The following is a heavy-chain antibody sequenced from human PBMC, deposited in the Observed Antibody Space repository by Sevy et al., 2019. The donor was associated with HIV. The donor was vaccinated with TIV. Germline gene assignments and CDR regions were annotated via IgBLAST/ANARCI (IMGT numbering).Heavy chain of an antibody. CDR2: ISSGSSFI. V-gene: IGHV3-21*01. CDR3: ARGARGAVKYYFDY. Sequence: GGSLRLSCAASGFSISGYTMNWVRQAPGKGLEWVSSISSGSSFIYYADSLKGRFTISRDNARNSLYLQMNSLRAEDTAVYYCARGARGAVKYYFDYWGQGTLVTVSS. J-gene: IGHJ4*02. D-gene: IGHD3-10*01. CDR1: GFSISGYT.